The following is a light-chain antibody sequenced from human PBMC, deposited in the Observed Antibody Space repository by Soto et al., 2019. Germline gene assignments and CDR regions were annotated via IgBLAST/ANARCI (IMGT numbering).Light chain of an antibody. V-gene: IGKV4-1*01. CDR3: QQYYSAPFT. J-gene: IGKJ3*01. CDR2: WAS. Sequence: DIVMTQSPDSLAVSLGERATINCKSSQSVLYTSNNKNYLAWYQQKPGQPPKLLISWASTLESGVPERFSGGGSGTDFTLAISSLQAEDVAVYYCQQYYSAPFTFGPGTKVDIK. CDR1: QSVLYTSNNKNY.